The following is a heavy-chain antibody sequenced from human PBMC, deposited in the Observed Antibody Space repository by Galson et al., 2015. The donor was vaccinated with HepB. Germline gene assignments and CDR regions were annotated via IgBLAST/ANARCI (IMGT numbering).Heavy chain of an antibody. CDR2: ISSSSSDT. J-gene: IGHJ3*02. CDR1: GFTFRAYY. Sequence: SLRLSCAASGFTFRAYYMSWIRQAPGKGLEWVSFISSSSSDTNDADSVKGRFTISRDNAKNSVYLQMNSLRDEDTAIYYCARVLVEMATITAFDIWGQGTLVTVSS. D-gene: IGHD5-24*01. V-gene: IGHV3-11*06. CDR3: ARVLVEMATITAFDI.